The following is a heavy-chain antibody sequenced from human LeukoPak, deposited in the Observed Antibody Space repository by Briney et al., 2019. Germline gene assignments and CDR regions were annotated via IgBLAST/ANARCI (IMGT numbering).Heavy chain of an antibody. CDR1: GFTFDDYT. D-gene: IGHD2-8*01. J-gene: IGHJ4*02. V-gene: IGHV3-43*01. CDR3: AKGDCTNGVCYRAALDYFDY. CDR2: LSWDGSST. Sequence: GGSLRLSCAASGFTFDDYTMHWVRQPPGKGLEWVSLLSWDGSSTYYADSVKGRFTISRDNSKNSLYLQMNSLRAEDTAVYYCAKGDCTNGVCYRAALDYFDYWGQGTLVTVSS.